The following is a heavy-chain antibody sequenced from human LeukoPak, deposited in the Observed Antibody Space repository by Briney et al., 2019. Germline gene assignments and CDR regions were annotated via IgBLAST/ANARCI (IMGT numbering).Heavy chain of an antibody. D-gene: IGHD1-7*01. CDR2: INPNSGGT. CDR3: ARVAKTGTTWSY. J-gene: IGHJ4*02. Sequence: ASVTVSCKASGYTFTGYYMHWVRQAPGQGLEWMGWINPNSGGTNYAQKFQGRVTMTRDTSISTAYMELSRLRSDDTAVYYCARVAKTGTTWSYWGQGTLVTVSS. V-gene: IGHV1-2*02. CDR1: GYTFTGYY.